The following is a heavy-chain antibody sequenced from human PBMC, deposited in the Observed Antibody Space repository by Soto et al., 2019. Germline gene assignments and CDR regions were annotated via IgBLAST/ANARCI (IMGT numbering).Heavy chain of an antibody. D-gene: IGHD2-2*01. V-gene: IGHV3-23*01. CDR3: AKDPPWTVGPLAMDV. J-gene: IGHJ6*02. CDR2: FSGSGGNI. Sequence: PGGSLRLSCVASGFTFSTHAMSWVRQAPGKGLECVSTFSGSGGNIYYAESVKGRLTISRDDSKNTLYLQMNSLRVEDTAVYYCAKDPPWTVGPLAMDVWGQGTTVTVSS. CDR1: GFTFSTHA.